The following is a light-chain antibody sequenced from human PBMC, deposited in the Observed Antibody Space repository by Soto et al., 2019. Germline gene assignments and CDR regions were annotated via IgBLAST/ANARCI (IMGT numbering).Light chain of an antibody. CDR3: QEYNNYWT. V-gene: IGKV1-9*01. J-gene: IGKJ1*01. Sequence: DIQLTQAPSFLSASAGDRVSITCRASQAISSYLAWYQQKPGRAPKLLIYAASTLQSGVPSRFSASGSGTEFTLTISSLHPDDFATYYCQEYNNYWTFGQGTKVEVK. CDR2: AAS. CDR1: QAISSY.